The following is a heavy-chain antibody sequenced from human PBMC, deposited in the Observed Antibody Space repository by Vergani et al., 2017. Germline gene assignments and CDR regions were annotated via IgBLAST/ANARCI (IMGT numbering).Heavy chain of an antibody. D-gene: IGHD3-3*01. CDR1: GGSFSGYY. Sequence: QVQLQQWGAGLLKPSETLSLTCAVYGGSFSGYYWSWIRQPPGKGLEWIGEINHSGSTNYNPSRKSRVTISVATSTNHFSLKLSSVTAADTAVYYCARRGTGYDFWSGYYYGAIDYWGQGTLVTVSS. J-gene: IGHJ4*02. CDR3: ARRGTGYDFWSGYYYGAIDY. CDR2: INHSGST. V-gene: IGHV4-34*01.